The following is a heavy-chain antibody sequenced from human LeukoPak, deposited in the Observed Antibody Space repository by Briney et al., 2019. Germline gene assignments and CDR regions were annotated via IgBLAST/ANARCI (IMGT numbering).Heavy chain of an antibody. CDR2: IIPIFGTA. J-gene: IGHJ4*02. D-gene: IGHD3-10*01. CDR3: ARDLSTVGSGSYSFDY. CDR1: GGTFSSYA. Sequence: ASVKVSCKASGGTFSSYAISWVRQAPGQGLEWMGGIIPIFGTANYAQKFQGRVTITADESTSTAYMELSSLRSKDTAVYYCARDLSTVGSGSYSFDYWGQGTLVTVSS. V-gene: IGHV1-69*01.